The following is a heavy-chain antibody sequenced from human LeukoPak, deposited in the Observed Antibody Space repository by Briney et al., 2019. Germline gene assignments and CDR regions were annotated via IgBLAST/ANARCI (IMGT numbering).Heavy chain of an antibody. CDR3: ARGLIDPLGYCSSTSCYFYFDY. J-gene: IGHJ4*02. CDR1: GGTFSSYA. Sequence: VASVTVSCKASGGTFSSYAISWVRQAPGQGLEWMGGIIPIFGTANYTQKFQGRVTITADESTSTAYMELSSLRSEDTAVYYCARGLIDPLGYCSSTSCYFYFDYWGQGTLVTVSS. D-gene: IGHD2-2*01. CDR2: IIPIFGTA. V-gene: IGHV1-69*13.